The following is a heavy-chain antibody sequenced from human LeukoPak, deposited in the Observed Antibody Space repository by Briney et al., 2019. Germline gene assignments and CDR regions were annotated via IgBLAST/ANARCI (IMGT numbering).Heavy chain of an antibody. V-gene: IGHV3-21*01. D-gene: IGHD4-17*01. CDR2: ISSSTSYI. Sequence: GGSLRLSCAASGFTFSSYSMNWIRQAPGKGLEWVSSISSSTSYIYYADSVKGRFTISKDNAKNSLYLQMNSLRAEDTAVYYCARAGGSTVSHSDYWGQGTLVTLSS. CDR1: GFTFSSYS. CDR3: ARAGGSTVSHSDY. J-gene: IGHJ4*02.